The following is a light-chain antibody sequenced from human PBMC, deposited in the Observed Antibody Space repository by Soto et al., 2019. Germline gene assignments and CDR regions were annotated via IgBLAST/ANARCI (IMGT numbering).Light chain of an antibody. Sequence: DIQMTQSPSPLSASVGDRFTITCRASQSVSSWLAWYQQKPGKAPKLLIYGASNWESGVPARFSGGGSGTEFSLTISSLQPDDFATYYCQQYNSYSEAFGQGTKVDI. CDR3: QQYNSYSEA. CDR2: GAS. CDR1: QSVSSW. J-gene: IGKJ1*01. V-gene: IGKV1-5*01.